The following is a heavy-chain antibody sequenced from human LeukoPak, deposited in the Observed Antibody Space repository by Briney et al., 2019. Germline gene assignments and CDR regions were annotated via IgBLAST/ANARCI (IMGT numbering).Heavy chain of an antibody. CDR1: GFTFSSYS. CDR3: AKDRGYSSSSDWFDP. J-gene: IGHJ5*02. Sequence: GGSLRLSCAASGFTFSSYSMNWVRQAPGKGLEWISYISGSSSTIYYADSVKGRFTISRDNSKNTLYLQMNSLRAEDTAVYYCAKDRGYSSSSDWFDPWGQGTLVTVSS. V-gene: IGHV3-48*01. D-gene: IGHD6-6*01. CDR2: ISGSSSTI.